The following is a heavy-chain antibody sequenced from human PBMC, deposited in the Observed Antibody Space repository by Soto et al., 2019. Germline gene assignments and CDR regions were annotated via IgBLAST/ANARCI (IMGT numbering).Heavy chain of an antibody. CDR3: APTLYGGNSGVDY. CDR1: GFTFSSYG. Sequence: QSGGSLRRSCAASGFTFSSYGMHWVRQAPGKGLEWVAVISYDGSNKYYADSVKGRFTISRDNSKNTLYLQMNSLRAEDTAVYYCAPTLYGGNSGVDYWGQGTLVTVSS. V-gene: IGHV3-30*03. CDR2: ISYDGSNK. D-gene: IGHD2-21*02. J-gene: IGHJ4*02.